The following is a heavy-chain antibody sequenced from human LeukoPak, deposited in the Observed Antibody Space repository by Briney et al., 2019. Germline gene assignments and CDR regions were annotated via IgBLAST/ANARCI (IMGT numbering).Heavy chain of an antibody. V-gene: IGHV3-15*01. J-gene: IGHJ4*02. Sequence: TGGSLRLSCGASGFSFTTTWMSWVRQAPGKGLEWVARIKSRIDGATIDYAAPVKGRFTISRDDSKNTLYLKMNSLKTEHTAVYYCVIDDYYDRSGNREAEYFDYWGQGTLVTVSS. CDR3: VIDDYYDRSGNREAEYFDY. CDR2: IKSRIDGATI. D-gene: IGHD3-22*01. CDR1: GFSFTTTW.